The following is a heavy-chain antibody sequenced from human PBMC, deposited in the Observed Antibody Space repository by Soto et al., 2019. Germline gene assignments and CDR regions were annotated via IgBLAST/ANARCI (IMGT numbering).Heavy chain of an antibody. V-gene: IGHV4-61*01. J-gene: IGHJ6*02. Sequence: QVQLQESGPGLVKPSETLSLTCTVSSGFVRSSTYYWSWIRQPPGKGLEWIGYIYYIGDINYNPSLKSRVTMSVDTSKNQFSLKLSSVTAADTAVYYCAREFYGMDVWGQGTTATVSS. CDR1: SGFVRSSTYY. CDR2: IYYIGDI. CDR3: AREFYGMDV.